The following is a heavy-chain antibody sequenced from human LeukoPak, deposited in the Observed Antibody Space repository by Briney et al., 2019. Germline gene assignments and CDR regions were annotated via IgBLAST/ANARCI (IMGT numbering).Heavy chain of an antibody. Sequence: GGSLRLSCAGSGFTFSTYAMHWVRQAPGKGLEWVAVIWNDGSDKYHADSVKGRFTISRDNSKNTLYVQMNSLRAEDTAVYFCARGFCSRSSCYGGYYFDSWGQGSLVTVSS. CDR3: ARGFCSRSSCYGGYYFDS. V-gene: IGHV3-33*08. J-gene: IGHJ4*02. D-gene: IGHD2-2*01. CDR2: IWNDGSDK. CDR1: GFTFSTYA.